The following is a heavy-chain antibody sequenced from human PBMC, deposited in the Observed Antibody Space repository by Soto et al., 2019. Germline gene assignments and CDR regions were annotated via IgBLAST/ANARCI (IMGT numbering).Heavy chain of an antibody. J-gene: IGHJ4*02. D-gene: IGHD3-3*01. V-gene: IGHV4-30-4*01. CDR1: GGSINSGDYH. CDR2: IYYSGST. CDR3: ARKQAGFFYGIDY. Sequence: QVQLQESGPGLVKPSQTLSLTCTVSGGSINSGDYHWSWIRQSPGKGLEWIGAIYYSGSTYYNPSLKSRIILSMDTSKNQFSLKLSSATAADTAVYFCARKQAGFFYGIDYWGQGTLVTVSS.